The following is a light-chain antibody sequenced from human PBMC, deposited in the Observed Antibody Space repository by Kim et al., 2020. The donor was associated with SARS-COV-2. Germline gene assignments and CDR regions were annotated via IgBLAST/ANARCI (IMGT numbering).Light chain of an antibody. CDR1: QSVSSN. Sequence: EVVMTQSPATLSVSPGERATLSCRASQSVSSNLAWYQQKPGQGPRLLIYVTSTRATGIPARFSGSGSGTEFTLIISSLQSEDFAVYYCQQYNKWPRTFGQGTKVEIK. CDR2: VTS. CDR3: QQYNKWPRT. V-gene: IGKV3-15*01. J-gene: IGKJ1*01.